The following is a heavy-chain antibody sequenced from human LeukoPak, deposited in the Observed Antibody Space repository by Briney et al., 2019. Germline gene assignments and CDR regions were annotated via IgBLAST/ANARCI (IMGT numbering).Heavy chain of an antibody. J-gene: IGHJ6*03. V-gene: IGHV1-69*05. CDR2: INPIFGTA. CDR1: GGTFNSYA. CDR3: ARGGVGYSSSWYYYYYMDV. Sequence: GASVKVSCKASGGTFNSYAISWVRQAPGQGLEWMGGINPIFGTANYAQKFQGRVPITTDEAPSTAYMEQSSLRSEDAAVYYCARGGVGYSSSWYYYYYMDVWGKGTTVTVSS. D-gene: IGHD6-13*01.